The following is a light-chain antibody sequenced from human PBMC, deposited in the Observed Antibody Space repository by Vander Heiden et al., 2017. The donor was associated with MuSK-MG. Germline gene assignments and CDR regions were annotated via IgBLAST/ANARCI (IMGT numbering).Light chain of an antibody. CDR3: HQSDNNPPRT. Sequence: DIQMTQSPSSLSASVGDRVTITCRASQSIKSYLNWYQQKARKAPKLLIYGASSWQRGVSSRFSGSGAGKDLTLPISSRQPEDFASYYFHQSDNNPPRTFGQGTKVXIK. CDR2: GAS. J-gene: IGKJ1*01. CDR1: QSIKSY. V-gene: IGKV1-39*01.